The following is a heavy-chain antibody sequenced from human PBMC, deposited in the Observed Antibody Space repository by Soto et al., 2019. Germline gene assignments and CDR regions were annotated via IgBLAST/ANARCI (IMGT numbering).Heavy chain of an antibody. D-gene: IGHD3-3*01. CDR3: ARDRDDYDFWSGSWKWFDP. V-gene: IGHV1-18*01. Sequence: ASVKVSCKASGYTFTSYGISWVRQAPGQGLEWMGWISAYNGNTNYAQKLQGRVTMTTDTSTSTAYMELRSLRSDDTAVYYCARDRDDYDFWSGSWKWFDPWGQGTLVTVS. J-gene: IGHJ5*02. CDR1: GYTFTSYG. CDR2: ISAYNGNT.